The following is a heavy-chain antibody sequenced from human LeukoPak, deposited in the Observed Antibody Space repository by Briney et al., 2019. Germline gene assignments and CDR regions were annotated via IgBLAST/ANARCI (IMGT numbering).Heavy chain of an antibody. Sequence: GASVKVSCKASGYTFTGYYLHWVRQAPGQGLEWMGIINPSGGSTSYAQKFQGRVTMTRDTSTSTVYMELSSLRSEDTAVYYCARDHGYYDSSGYYPSWWFDPWGQGTLVTVSS. V-gene: IGHV1-46*01. J-gene: IGHJ5*02. CDR2: INPSGGST. CDR1: GYTFTGYY. D-gene: IGHD3-22*01. CDR3: ARDHGYYDSSGYYPSWWFDP.